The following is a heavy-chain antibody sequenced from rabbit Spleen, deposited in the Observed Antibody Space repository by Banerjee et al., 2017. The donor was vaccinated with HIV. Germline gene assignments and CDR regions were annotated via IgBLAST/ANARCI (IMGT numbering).Heavy chain of an antibody. V-gene: IGHV1S45*01. CDR1: GFSFSGSYY. CDR3: ARDAGSYDYIDVYFNL. Sequence: QERLVESGGGLVKPEGSLKLSCTASGFSFSGSYYMCWVRLAPGKGLEWVACIWTSGSTNTYYATWAKGRFTISKTSSTTVTLQMTSLTAADTATYFCARDAGSYDYIDVYFNLWGQGTLVT. J-gene: IGHJ4*01. D-gene: IGHD8-1*01. CDR2: IWTSGSTNT.